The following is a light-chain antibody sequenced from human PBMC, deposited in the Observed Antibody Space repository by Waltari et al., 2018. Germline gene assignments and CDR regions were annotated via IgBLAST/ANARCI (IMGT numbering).Light chain of an antibody. Sequence: QSALTQPASVSGSPALSIPISCTGTRSDIDGYHSLPWDQQHPGKAPKLLIYDVSHRPSGVSNRFSGSKSDNTASLTISGLQAEDEADYYCSSYTRRTTYVFGTGTKVTVL. J-gene: IGLJ1*01. CDR1: RSDIDGYHS. CDR3: SSYTRRTTYV. V-gene: IGLV2-14*03. CDR2: DVS.